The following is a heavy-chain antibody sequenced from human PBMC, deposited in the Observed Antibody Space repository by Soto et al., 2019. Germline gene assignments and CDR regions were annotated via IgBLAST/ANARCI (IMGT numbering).Heavy chain of an antibody. Sequence: QVQLVQSGAEVKKPGASVKVSCKASGYTFTSYYMHWVRQAPGQGLEWMGIINPSGGSTSYAQKFQGRVTMTRDTSTSTVYMELSSLRSEDTAVYYCVREALYCSGGSCKAPFDYWGQGTLVTVSS. CDR2: INPSGGST. V-gene: IGHV1-46*01. CDR3: VREALYCSGGSCKAPFDY. CDR1: GYTFTSYY. D-gene: IGHD2-15*01. J-gene: IGHJ4*02.